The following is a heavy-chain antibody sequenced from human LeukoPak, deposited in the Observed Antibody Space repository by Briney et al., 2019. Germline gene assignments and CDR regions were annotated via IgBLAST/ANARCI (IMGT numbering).Heavy chain of an antibody. Sequence: GGSLRLSCAASGFTFSSYGMHWVRQAPGKGLEWVAVISYDGSNKYYADSVKGRFTISRDNSKNTLYLQMNSLRAEDTAVYYCAKDDAPYYYDSSGNYYFDYWGQGTLVTVSS. CDR3: AKDDAPYYYDSSGNYYFDY. V-gene: IGHV3-30*18. CDR1: GFTFSSYG. D-gene: IGHD3-22*01. CDR2: ISYDGSNK. J-gene: IGHJ4*02.